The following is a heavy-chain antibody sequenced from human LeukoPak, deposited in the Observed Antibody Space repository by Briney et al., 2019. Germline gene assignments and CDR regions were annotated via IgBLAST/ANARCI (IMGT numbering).Heavy chain of an antibody. CDR2: IDSDGSGT. CDR1: GFTFSSYW. CDR3: ARIALYDDTAFYSGYYYYYYPMDV. V-gene: IGHV3-74*01. Sequence: GGSLRLSCAASGFTFSSYWMHWVRQVPGKGLVWVSHIDSDGSGTTYADSVKGRFTISRDNARNTLYLQMNSLRDEDTAVYYCARIALYDDTAFYSGYYYYYYPMDVWGQGTTVTVSS. J-gene: IGHJ6*02. D-gene: IGHD3-9*01.